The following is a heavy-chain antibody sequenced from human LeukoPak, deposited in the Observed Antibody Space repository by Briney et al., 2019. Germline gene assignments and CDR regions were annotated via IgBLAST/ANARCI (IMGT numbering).Heavy chain of an antibody. CDR1: GYRFTTYW. CDR2: IYPGDSDT. CDR3: ARHGGGYCRSTSCYLFDP. J-gene: IGHJ5*02. D-gene: IGHD2-2*01. Sequence: GASLKISCKVSGYRFTTYWIGWVRQMPGKGLEWMGIIYPGDSDTRYGPSFQGQVTISADKSISTAYLQWSSLKASDTAMYYCARHGGGYCRSTSCYLFDPWGQGTLVTVSS. V-gene: IGHV5-51*01.